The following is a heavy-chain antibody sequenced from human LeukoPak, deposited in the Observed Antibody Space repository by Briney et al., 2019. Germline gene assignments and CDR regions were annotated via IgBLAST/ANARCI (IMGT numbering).Heavy chain of an antibody. CDR2: IIPIFGTA. J-gene: IGHJ4*02. CDR3: ARGSNPLLWFGELRRLEPLDY. CDR1: GGTFSSHA. Sequence: SVKVSCKASGGTFSSHAISWVRQAPGQGLEWMGGIIPIFGTANYAQKFQGRVTITADKSTSTAYMELSSLRSEDTAVYYCARGSNPLLWFGELRRLEPLDYWGQGTLVTVSS. D-gene: IGHD3-10*01. V-gene: IGHV1-69*06.